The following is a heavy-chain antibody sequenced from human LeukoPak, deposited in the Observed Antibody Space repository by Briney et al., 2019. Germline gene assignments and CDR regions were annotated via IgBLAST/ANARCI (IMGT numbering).Heavy chain of an antibody. Sequence: PGGSLRLSCAVSGFTFSSYWMTWVRQAPGKGLEWVASIKEDGSEKYYEDSVKGRFTISRDNAKNSLYLQMNSLRAEDTAVYYCALLHSESNFVGPWGQGTLVTVSS. CDR3: ALLHSESNFVGP. CDR1: GFTFSSYW. J-gene: IGHJ5*02. V-gene: IGHV3-7*02. D-gene: IGHD1-26*01. CDR2: IKEDGSEK.